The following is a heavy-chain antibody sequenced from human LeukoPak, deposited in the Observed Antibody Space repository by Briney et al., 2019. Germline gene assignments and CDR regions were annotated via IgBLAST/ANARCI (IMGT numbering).Heavy chain of an antibody. D-gene: IGHD3-22*01. CDR3: AKEHDSIGYFDY. CDR2: ISGSGDRT. V-gene: IGHV3-23*01. J-gene: IGHJ4*02. Sequence: GGSLRLSCAASGFTFSSYSMSWVRQAPGKGLEWVSAISGSGDRTYYTDSVKGRFTISRDNSKNTLYLQMNSLRVEDTAVYYCAKEHDSIGYFDYWGQGTLVTVSS. CDR1: GFTFSSYS.